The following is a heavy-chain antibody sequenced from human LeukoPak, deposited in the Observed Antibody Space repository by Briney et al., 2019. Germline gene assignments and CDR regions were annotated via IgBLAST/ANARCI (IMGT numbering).Heavy chain of an antibody. Sequence: GGSLRLSCAASGFTFSSYGMHWVRQAPGKGLEWVAFIRYDGSNKYYADSVKGRFTISRDNSKNTLYLQMNSLRAEDTAVYYCARVTPYSGYDRTFDYWGQGTLVTVSS. CDR2: IRYDGSNK. D-gene: IGHD5-12*01. CDR3: ARVTPYSGYDRTFDY. J-gene: IGHJ4*02. CDR1: GFTFSSYG. V-gene: IGHV3-30*02.